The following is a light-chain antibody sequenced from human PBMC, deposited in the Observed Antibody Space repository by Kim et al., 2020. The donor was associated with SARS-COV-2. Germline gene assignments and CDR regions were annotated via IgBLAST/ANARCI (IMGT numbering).Light chain of an antibody. V-gene: IGKV3-20*01. J-gene: IGKJ2*01. CDR2: AAS. CDR3: QQYGASVYT. CDR1: QIVNSAY. Sequence: LSPRESATLSCRTSQIVNSAYIAWYQQRLGQSPRLLIYAASRRATGVPDRFSGSGSGTDFTLTISRLEPEDFTVYYCQQYGASVYTFGQGTKLEI.